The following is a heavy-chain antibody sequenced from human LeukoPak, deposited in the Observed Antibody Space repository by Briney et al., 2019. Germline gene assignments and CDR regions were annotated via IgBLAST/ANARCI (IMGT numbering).Heavy chain of an antibody. CDR2: IYYSGSI. V-gene: IGHV4-59*08. D-gene: IGHD2-15*01. CDR3: ARVGGGNYYYYGMDV. Sequence: SETLSLTCTVSGGSINSYYWSWIRQPPGKGLEWMGYIYYSGSINYNPSLKSRVTISVDTSKNQFSLKLSSVTAADTAVYYCARVGGGNYYYYGMDVWGQGTTVSVSS. CDR1: GGSINSYY. J-gene: IGHJ6*02.